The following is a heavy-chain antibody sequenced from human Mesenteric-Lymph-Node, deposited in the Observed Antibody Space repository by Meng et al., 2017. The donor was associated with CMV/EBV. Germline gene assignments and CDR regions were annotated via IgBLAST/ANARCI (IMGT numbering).Heavy chain of an antibody. V-gene: IGHV1-69*05. J-gene: IGHJ5*02. Sequence: TFRRYAIRWVRQAPGQGLEWMGGIIPIFGTANYAQKFQGRVTITTDESPSTAYMELSSLRSEDTAVYYCARVTGQYYDFWSGGFDPWGQGTLVTVSS. CDR2: IIPIFGTA. CDR3: ARVTGQYYDFWSGGFDP. D-gene: IGHD3-3*01. CDR1: TFRRYA.